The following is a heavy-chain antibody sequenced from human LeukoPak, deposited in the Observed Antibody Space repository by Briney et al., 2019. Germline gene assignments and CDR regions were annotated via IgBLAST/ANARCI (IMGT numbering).Heavy chain of an antibody. CDR1: GFTFSSYA. CDR3: AKEGTYSSSWYGDY. Sequence: GGSLRLSCAASGFTFSSYAMSWVRQAPEKGLEWVSAISGSGGSTYYADSVKGRFTISRDNSKNTLYLQMNSLRAEDTAVYYCAKEGTYSSSWYGDYWGQGTLVTVSS. J-gene: IGHJ4*02. CDR2: ISGSGGST. V-gene: IGHV3-23*01. D-gene: IGHD6-13*01.